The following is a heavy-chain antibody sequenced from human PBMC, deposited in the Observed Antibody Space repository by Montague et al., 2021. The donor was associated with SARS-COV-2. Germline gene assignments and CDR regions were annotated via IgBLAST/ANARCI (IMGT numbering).Heavy chain of an antibody. D-gene: IGHD6-6*01. Sequence: SLRLSCAASGFTFSSYWMSWVRQAPGKGLEWVANIKQDGSEKYYVDSVKGRFTISRDNAKNSLYLQMNSLRAEDTAVYYCARDGISSSGLYYYYGMDVWGRGTTVTVSS. CDR2: IKQDGSEK. J-gene: IGHJ6*02. CDR3: ARDGISSSGLYYYYGMDV. V-gene: IGHV3-7*01. CDR1: GFTFSSYW.